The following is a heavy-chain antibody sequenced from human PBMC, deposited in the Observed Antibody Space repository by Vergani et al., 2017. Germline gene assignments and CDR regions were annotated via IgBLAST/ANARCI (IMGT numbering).Heavy chain of an antibody. CDR2: ITFNGEKT. CDR3: AKARDPNCKGGNCYSYYYGLDL. Sequence: EVQLLESGGGVVQPGGSLRLSCAASGFTFSSHGMNWVRQAPGKGLEWVSGITFNGEKTYYLDSVKGRFTVSRDNSKDTLYLQMNSLRVEDTAIYYCAKARDPNCKGGNCYSYYYGLDLWGQGTTVTVSS. CDR1: GFTFSSHG. J-gene: IGHJ6*02. D-gene: IGHD2-21*01. V-gene: IGHV3-23*01.